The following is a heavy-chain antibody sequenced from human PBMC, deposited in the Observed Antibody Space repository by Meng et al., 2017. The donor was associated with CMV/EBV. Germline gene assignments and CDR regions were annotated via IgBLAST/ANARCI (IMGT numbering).Heavy chain of an antibody. D-gene: IGHD3-3*01. CDR1: GFTFRNYA. V-gene: IGHV3-64*02. J-gene: IGHJ4*02. Sequence: GESLKISCAASGFTFRNYAMHWVRQAPGKGLQYVSAISSNGSNTYYADSVKSRFTISRDNSKNTLYLQMGSLRAEDMAVYYCARDRSGDGVHFDYWGQGTLVTVSS. CDR3: ARDRSGDGVHFDY. CDR2: ISSNGSNT.